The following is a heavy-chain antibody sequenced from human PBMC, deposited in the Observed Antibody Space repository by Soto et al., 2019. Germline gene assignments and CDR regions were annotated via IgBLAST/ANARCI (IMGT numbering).Heavy chain of an antibody. D-gene: IGHD3-9*01. CDR3: ARAVVNYAIFTGYYYTFDY. V-gene: IGHV3-7*01. CDR1: GFTFTNYW. Sequence: EVQLVESGGGVVQPGGSLRLSCAASGFTFTNYWMSWVRQAPGKGLERVANIKQDGGEKYFVDSVRGRFTISRDNAKNSLSLEMISLRAEDTAVYDCARAVVNYAIFTGYYYTFDYWGQGTRDTVAS. CDR2: IKQDGGEK. J-gene: IGHJ4*02.